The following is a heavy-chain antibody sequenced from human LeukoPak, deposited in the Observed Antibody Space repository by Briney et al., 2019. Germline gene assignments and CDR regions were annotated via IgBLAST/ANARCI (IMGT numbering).Heavy chain of an antibody. CDR1: EFTFSSYS. D-gene: IGHD6-19*01. J-gene: IGHJ4*02. Sequence: GGSLRLSCAISEFTFSSYSMNWVRQAPGKGLEWVSYISSSSSTIYYADSVKGRFTISRDNAKNSLYLQMNSLRAEDTAVYYCARVLVAGTVDYWGQGTLVTVSS. V-gene: IGHV3-48*01. CDR2: ISSSSSTI. CDR3: ARVLVAGTVDY.